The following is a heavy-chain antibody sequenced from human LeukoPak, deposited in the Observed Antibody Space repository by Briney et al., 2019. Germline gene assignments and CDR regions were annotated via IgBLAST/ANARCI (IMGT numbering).Heavy chain of an antibody. D-gene: IGHD4-23*01. CDR3: ARDSVVTPFDY. Sequence: PGGSLRLSCAASGFTFSSYWMHWVRQAPGKGLVWVSRINSDGSSTGYADSVKGRFTISRDNAKNTLYLQMNSLRAEDTAVYYCARDSVVTPFDYWGQGTLVTVSS. CDR2: INSDGSST. V-gene: IGHV3-74*01. J-gene: IGHJ4*02. CDR1: GFTFSSYW.